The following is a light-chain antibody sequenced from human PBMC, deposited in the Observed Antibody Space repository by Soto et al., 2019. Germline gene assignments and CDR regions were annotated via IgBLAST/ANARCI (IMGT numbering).Light chain of an antibody. Sequence: QSVLTQPASVSGSPGQSITISCSGTSSDIGAYDYVSWYQQFPGKAPKLIISEVSNRPPGVSSRFSGSRSGNTVSLTISGLQAEDETDYYCSSYTTSGTWVFGGGTKLTVL. V-gene: IGLV2-14*01. J-gene: IGLJ3*02. CDR2: EVS. CDR3: SSYTTSGTWV. CDR1: SSDIGAYDY.